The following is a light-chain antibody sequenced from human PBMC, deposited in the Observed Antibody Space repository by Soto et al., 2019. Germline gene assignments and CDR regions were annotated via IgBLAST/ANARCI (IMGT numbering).Light chain of an antibody. CDR3: QQRGTSIT. Sequence: IVLTQSPATLSLWPGETAVLSCRASQTVNTYLSWYQQRPGQAPRLLIYDASKRVPGIPARFSGSGSGTDFTLTISSLEPEDFALYYCQQRGTSITFGQGTRLEIK. V-gene: IGKV3-11*01. CDR1: QTVNTY. J-gene: IGKJ5*01. CDR2: DAS.